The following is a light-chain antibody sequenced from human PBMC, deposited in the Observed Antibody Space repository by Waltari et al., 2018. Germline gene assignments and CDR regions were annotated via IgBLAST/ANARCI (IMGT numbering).Light chain of an antibody. CDR2: GNS. J-gene: IGLJ2*01. V-gene: IGLV1-40*01. CDR3: QSYDSSLSGVV. CDR1: SPHTGAGYA. Sequence: QSVLTQPPSVSGAPGQRVTIPCTGSSPHTGAGYALPWYQQLPGTAPKLLIYGNSNRPSGVPDRFSGSKSGTSASLAITGLQAEDEADYYCQSYDSSLSGVVFGGGTKLTVL.